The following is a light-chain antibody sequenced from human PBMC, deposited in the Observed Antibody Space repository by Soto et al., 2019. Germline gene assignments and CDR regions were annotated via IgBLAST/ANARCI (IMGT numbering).Light chain of an antibody. CDR3: QQYLSYPYT. J-gene: IGKJ2*01. V-gene: IGKV1-8*01. CDR2: AAA. Sequence: AIRMTQSPSSISASTGDRVTITCRASQGISSFLAWYQQKPGKAPKLLIYAAATVQRGGPSRFSASGSGTDFTLTISRLQSEDFATYFCQQYLSYPYTFGQGTKLEI. CDR1: QGISSF.